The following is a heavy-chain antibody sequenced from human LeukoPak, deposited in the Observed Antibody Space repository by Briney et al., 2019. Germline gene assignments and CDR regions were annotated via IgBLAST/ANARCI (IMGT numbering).Heavy chain of an antibody. Sequence: ASVKVSCKASGYTFTSYYMHWVRQAPGQGLEWMGIINPSGGSTSYAQKFQGRVTMTRDTSTSTVYMELSSLRSEDTAVYYCARDVPLRYSTGWYLDYWGQGTLVTVSS. J-gene: IGHJ4*02. CDR1: GYTFTSYY. CDR3: ARDVPLRYSTGWYLDY. V-gene: IGHV1-46*01. D-gene: IGHD6-19*01. CDR2: INPSGGST.